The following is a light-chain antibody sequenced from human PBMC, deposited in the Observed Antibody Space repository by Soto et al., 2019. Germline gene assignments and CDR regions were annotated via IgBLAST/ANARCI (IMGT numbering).Light chain of an antibody. CDR3: SSYAGSNNVV. CDR2: EVS. CDR1: SSDVGGYNY. V-gene: IGLV2-8*01. J-gene: IGLJ2*01. Sequence: QSALTQPPSASGSPGQSVTISCTGTSSDVGGYNYVSWYQRHPGKAPKLTIYEVSKRPSGVPDRFSGSKSGNTASLTVSGLQAEDEADYCCSSYAGSNNVVFGGGTKLTVL.